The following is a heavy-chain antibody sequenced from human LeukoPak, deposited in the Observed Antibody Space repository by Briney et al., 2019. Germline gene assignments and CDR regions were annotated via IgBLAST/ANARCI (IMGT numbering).Heavy chain of an antibody. CDR2: ISGSGGRT. CDR1: GFTFSSYA. D-gene: IGHD3-22*01. J-gene: IGHJ3*02. CDR3: ARGLFLSGYLDAFDI. Sequence: GGSLRLSCAAFGFTFSSYAMSWVRQAPGKGLEWVSGISGSGGRTYYADSVKGRCTISRDGSKNTLYLQMNSLRVEDTAVYYCARGLFLSGYLDAFDIWGQGTVVTVSS. V-gene: IGHV3-23*01.